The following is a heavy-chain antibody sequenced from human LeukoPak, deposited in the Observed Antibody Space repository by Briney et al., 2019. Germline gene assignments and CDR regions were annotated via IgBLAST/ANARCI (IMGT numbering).Heavy chain of an antibody. CDR2: ISYDGSNK. Sequence: GRSLRLSCAASGFTFSSYGMHWVRQAPGKGLEWVAVISYDGSNKYYADSVKGRFTISRDNSKNTLNLQMSSLRVEDTAVYFCAKLRYDNRGYSRTHDYWGQGTLVTVSS. V-gene: IGHV3-30*18. D-gene: IGHD3-22*01. J-gene: IGHJ4*02. CDR3: AKLRYDNRGYSRTHDY. CDR1: GFTFSSYG.